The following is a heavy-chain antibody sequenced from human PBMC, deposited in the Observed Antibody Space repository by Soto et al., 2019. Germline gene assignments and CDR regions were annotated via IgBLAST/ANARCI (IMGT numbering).Heavy chain of an antibody. D-gene: IGHD2-2*01. V-gene: IGHV3-9*01. CDR2: ISWNGGPI. Sequence: EVDLVESGGGLGQPGRSLRLSCAASGFTLFDYAMHWVRQAPGKGLEWVAGISWNGGPIGYADSVKGRFTIARDNAKNSLYLQMNGLRAEDTALYYCVKDGYCSSTSCYGHDFDYWGREPWSSSPQ. J-gene: IGHJ4*02. CDR1: GFTLFDYA. CDR3: VKDGYCSSTSCYGHDFDY.